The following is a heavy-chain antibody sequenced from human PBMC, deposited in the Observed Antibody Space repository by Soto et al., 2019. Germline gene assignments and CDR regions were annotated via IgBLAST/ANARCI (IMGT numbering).Heavy chain of an antibody. D-gene: IGHD3-22*01. CDR3: ARDAMIVVVIGSLDY. CDR1: GYTFTSYG. J-gene: IGHJ4*02. Sequence: QVQLVQSGAEVKKPGASVKVSCKASGYTFTSYGISWVRQAPGQGLERMGWISAYNGNTNYAQKLQGRVTMTTDTSTSTAYMELRSLISDDTAVYYCARDAMIVVVIGSLDYWGQGTLVTVSS. V-gene: IGHV1-18*01. CDR2: ISAYNGNT.